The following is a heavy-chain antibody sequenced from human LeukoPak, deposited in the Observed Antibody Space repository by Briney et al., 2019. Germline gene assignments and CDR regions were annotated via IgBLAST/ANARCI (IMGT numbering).Heavy chain of an antibody. CDR3: ARGDCSSTSCYTAY. CDR1: GYTFTSYG. V-gene: IGHV1-18*01. J-gene: IGHJ4*02. Sequence: ASVKVSCKASGYTFTSYGISWVRQAPGQGREWMGWISAYNGNTNYAQKLQGRVTMTTDTSTSTAYMELRSLRSDDTAVYYCARGDCSSTSCYTAYWGQGTLVTVSS. CDR2: ISAYNGNT. D-gene: IGHD2-2*02.